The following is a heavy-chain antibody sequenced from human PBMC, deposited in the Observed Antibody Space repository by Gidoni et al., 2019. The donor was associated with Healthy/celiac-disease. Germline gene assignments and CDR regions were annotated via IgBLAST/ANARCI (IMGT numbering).Heavy chain of an antibody. Sequence: QVQLVQSGAEVKKPGASVKVSCTASGYTFTGYYMPWVRQPPGQGLEWMGWINPNSGGTNYAQKFQGRVTMTRDTSISTAYMELSRLRSDDTAVYYCARAAMITFGGANDYWGQGTLVTVSS. CDR2: INPNSGGT. D-gene: IGHD3-16*01. CDR1: GYTFTGYY. V-gene: IGHV1-2*02. J-gene: IGHJ4*02. CDR3: ARAAMITFGGANDY.